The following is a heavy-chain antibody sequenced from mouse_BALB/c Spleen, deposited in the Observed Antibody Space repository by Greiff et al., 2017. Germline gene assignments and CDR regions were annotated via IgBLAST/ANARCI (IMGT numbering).Heavy chain of an antibody. CDR3: TREGYYYDGYYAMDY. Sequence: EVKLMESGGGLVKPGGSLKLSCAASGFTFSSYTMSWVRQTPEKRLEWVATISSGGSYTYYPDSVKGRFTISRDNAKNTLYLQMSSLKSEDTAMYYCTREGYYYDGYYAMDYWGQGTSVTVSS. J-gene: IGHJ4*01. D-gene: IGHD2-4*01. CDR2: ISSGGSYT. V-gene: IGHV5-6-4*01. CDR1: GFTFSSYT.